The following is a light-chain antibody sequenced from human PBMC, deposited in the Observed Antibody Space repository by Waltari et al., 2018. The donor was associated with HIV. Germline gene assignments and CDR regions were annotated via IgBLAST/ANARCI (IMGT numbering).Light chain of an antibody. CDR3: CSYAGNFTLV. CDR1: SSDICSYNY. Sequence: QSALTQPRSVSGSPGQSVTLSCTGTSSDICSYNYVSWYQKPPGTTPKVMSYAVSKRPSGVPDRFSGSKSDNTASLTISGLQPEDEADYHCCSYAGNFTLVFGGGTKLTVL. J-gene: IGLJ2*01. CDR2: AVS. V-gene: IGLV2-11*01.